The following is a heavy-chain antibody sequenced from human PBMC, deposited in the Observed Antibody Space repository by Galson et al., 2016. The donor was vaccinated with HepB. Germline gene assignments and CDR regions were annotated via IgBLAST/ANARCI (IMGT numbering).Heavy chain of an antibody. V-gene: IGHV3-7*01. J-gene: IGHJ4*02. D-gene: IGHD5-12*01. CDR3: VRAEWVLHD. CDR2: INQPGSDK. Sequence: SLRLSCAASGFTFSDSWMTWVRQAPGKGLEWVANINQPGSDKCYSASVEGRFTISKDTARNFLYLQMNSLRAEDTAVYYCVRAEWVLHDWGRGTLVTVSS. CDR1: GFTFSDSW.